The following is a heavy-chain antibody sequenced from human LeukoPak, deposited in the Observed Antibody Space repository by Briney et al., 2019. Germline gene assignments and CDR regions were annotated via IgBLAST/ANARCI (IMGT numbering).Heavy chain of an antibody. J-gene: IGHJ3*02. CDR2: INGSGGDK. D-gene: IGHD1-26*01. Sequence: GGSLRLSCAASGFTFSSYAMTWVRQAPGKGLDWVSGINGSGGDKYHADSVKGRFTISRDNSRNTLYLHMNGLRAEDTAVYYCAKALVGATVAFDIWGQGTMVTVSS. CDR1: GFTFSSYA. V-gene: IGHV3-23*01. CDR3: AKALVGATVAFDI.